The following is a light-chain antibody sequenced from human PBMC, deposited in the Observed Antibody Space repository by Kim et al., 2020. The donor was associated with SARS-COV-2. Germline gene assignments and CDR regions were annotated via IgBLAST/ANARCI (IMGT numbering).Light chain of an antibody. J-gene: IGKJ4*01. CDR1: QSVSSN. Sequence: EIVMTQSPATLSVSPGERATLSCRASQSVSSNLAWYQQKPGQAPRLLIYGASTRATGIPGRFSGSGSGTEFTLTISSLQSEDFAVYYCQQYSRLPLTFGGGTKVDIK. CDR2: GAS. CDR3: QQYSRLPLT. V-gene: IGKV3-15*01.